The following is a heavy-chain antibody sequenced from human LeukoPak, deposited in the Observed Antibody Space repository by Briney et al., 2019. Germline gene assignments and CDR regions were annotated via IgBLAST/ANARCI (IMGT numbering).Heavy chain of an antibody. D-gene: IGHD3-3*01. J-gene: IGHJ4*02. Sequence: GGSLRLSCAASGFTFSSYAMHWVRQAPGKGLEWVAVISYDGSNKYYADSVKGRFTISRDNSKNTLYLQMNSLRVEDTAVYYCAKGVGYDFWSGYGDWGQGTLVTVSS. CDR3: AKGVGYDFWSGYGD. CDR1: GFTFSSYA. CDR2: ISYDGSNK. V-gene: IGHV3-30-3*01.